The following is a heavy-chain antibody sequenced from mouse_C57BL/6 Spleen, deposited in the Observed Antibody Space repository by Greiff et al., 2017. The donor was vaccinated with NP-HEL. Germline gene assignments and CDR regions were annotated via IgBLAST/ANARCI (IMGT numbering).Heavy chain of an antibody. V-gene: IGHV1-52*01. Sequence: VQLQQPGAELVRPGSSVKLSCKASGYTFTSYWMHWVKQRPIQGLEWIGNIDPSDSETHYNQKFKDKATLTVDKSSSTAYMQLSSLTSEDSAVYYCARSYGVNYFDYWGQGTTLTVSS. CDR1: GYTFTSYW. J-gene: IGHJ2*01. D-gene: IGHD1-1*02. CDR2: IDPSDSET. CDR3: ARSYGVNYFDY.